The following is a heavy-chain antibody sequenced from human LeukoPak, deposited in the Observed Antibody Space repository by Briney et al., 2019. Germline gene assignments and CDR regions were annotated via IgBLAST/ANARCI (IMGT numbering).Heavy chain of an antibody. CDR3: ARHNARLRGWIGEVDF. V-gene: IGHV4-59*08. CDR2: IYYSGST. Sequence: PSETLSLTCSVSGGSINNYYWSWIRQPPGQGLEWIAYIYYSGSTNYNPSLKSRVTISVDTSKNQFSLMLSSVTAADTAVYYCARHNARLRGWIGEVDFWGQGALVTVSS. J-gene: IGHJ4*02. D-gene: IGHD3-10*01. CDR1: GGSINNYY.